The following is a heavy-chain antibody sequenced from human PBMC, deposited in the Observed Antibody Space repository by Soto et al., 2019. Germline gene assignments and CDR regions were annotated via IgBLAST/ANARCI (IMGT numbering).Heavy chain of an antibody. CDR2: IYYSGST. D-gene: IGHD3-3*01. Sequence: QVQLQESGPGLVKPSETLSLTCTVSGGSISSYYWSWIRQPPGKGLEWIGYIYYSGSTNYNPSLKSRVTISVDTSKNQFSLKLSSVTAADTAVYYCARTIPATYYYYGMDVWGQGTTVTVSS. CDR1: GGSISSYY. V-gene: IGHV4-59*01. CDR3: ARTIPATYYYYGMDV. J-gene: IGHJ6*02.